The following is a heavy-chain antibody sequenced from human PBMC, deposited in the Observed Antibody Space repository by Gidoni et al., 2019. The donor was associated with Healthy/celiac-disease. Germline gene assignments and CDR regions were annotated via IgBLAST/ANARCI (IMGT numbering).Heavy chain of an antibody. CDR2: GST. J-gene: IGHJ6*03. Sequence: GSTYYADSVKGRFTISRDNSKNTLYLQMNSLRAEDTAVYYCAKDLNRLWDYYYMDVWGKGTTVTVSS. D-gene: IGHD5-18*01. V-gene: IGHV3-23*01. CDR3: AKDLNRLWDYYYMDV.